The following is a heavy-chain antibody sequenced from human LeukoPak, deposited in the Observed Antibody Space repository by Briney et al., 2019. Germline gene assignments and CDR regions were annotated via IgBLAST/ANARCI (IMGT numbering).Heavy chain of an antibody. J-gene: IGHJ6*03. D-gene: IGHD5-18*01. CDR1: DGAIAGYS. Sequence: SETLSLTCTVSDGAIAGYSWSWIRQPPGKGLEWIGYIYYSGSTNYNPSLKSRVTISVDTSKNQFSLKLSSVTAADTAVYYCARTTEGGYTYGYFYYYYMDVWGKGTTVTISS. V-gene: IGHV4-59*01. CDR3: ARTTEGGYTYGYFYYYYMDV. CDR2: IYYSGST.